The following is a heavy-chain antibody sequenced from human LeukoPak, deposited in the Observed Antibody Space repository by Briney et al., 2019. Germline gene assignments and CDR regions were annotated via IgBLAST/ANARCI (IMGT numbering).Heavy chain of an antibody. J-gene: IGHJ4*02. V-gene: IGHV3-11*01. Sequence: GGSLRLSCAASGFSFSDYHMTWIRQAPGKGLECVSYISSRGSTIYYADSVKGRFTISRDNAKNSLYLQMNSLRVEDTAVYFCAKDYRTFGLIESWGQGMLVIVSS. CDR1: GFSFSDYH. CDR2: ISSRGSTI. D-gene: IGHD2-2*01. CDR3: AKDYRTFGLIES.